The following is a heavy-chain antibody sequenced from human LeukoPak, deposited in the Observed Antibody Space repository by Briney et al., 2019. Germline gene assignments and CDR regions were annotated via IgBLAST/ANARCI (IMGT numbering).Heavy chain of an antibody. D-gene: IGHD1-26*01. CDR2: ISYDGSNK. V-gene: IGHV3-30*03. Sequence: GGSLRLSCAASGFTFSSYGMHWVRQAPGKGLEWVAVISYDGSNKYYADSVKGRFTISRDNSKNTLYLQMNSLRAEDTAVYYCAASDRYSGYDYYYYMDVWGKGTTVTVSS. CDR1: GFTFSSYG. CDR3: AASDRYSGYDYYYYMDV. J-gene: IGHJ6*03.